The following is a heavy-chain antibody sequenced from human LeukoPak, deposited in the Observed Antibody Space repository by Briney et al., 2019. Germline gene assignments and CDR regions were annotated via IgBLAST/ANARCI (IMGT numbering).Heavy chain of an antibody. J-gene: IGHJ4*02. V-gene: IGHV4-61*02. CDR1: GGSISSGSYY. CDR3: ASTSSTSFYPRGARDY. Sequence: SETLSLTCTVSGGSISSGSYYWSWIRRPAGKGLEWIGRIYTSGSTNYNPTLKSRVTISVDTSKNQFSLKLSSVTAADTAVYYCASTSSTSFYPRGARDYWGQGTLVTVSS. CDR2: IYTSGST. D-gene: IGHD2-2*01.